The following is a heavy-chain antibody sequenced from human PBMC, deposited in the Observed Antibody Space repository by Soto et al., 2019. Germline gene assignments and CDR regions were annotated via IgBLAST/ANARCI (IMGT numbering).Heavy chain of an antibody. J-gene: IGHJ3*02. CDR1: GGTFN. CDR2: IIPVIDTA. CDR3: ARGSGADAFDI. D-gene: IGHD7-27*01. V-gene: IGHV1-69*06. Sequence: GASVKVSCKVSGGTFNIRWVRQAPGQGLEWMGGIIPVIDTANYARKFQGRVVISADRATNIVYMEMMSLTLEDTAVYYCARGSGADAFDIWGPGTMVTVSS.